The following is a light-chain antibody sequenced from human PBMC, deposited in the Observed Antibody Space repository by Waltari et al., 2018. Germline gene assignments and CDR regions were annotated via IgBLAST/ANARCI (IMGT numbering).Light chain of an antibody. CDR1: GSLLHSNGYNY. Sequence: DFVMTQSPLSLRVTPGESASISCTPSGSLLHSNGYNYLHWYLQKPGQSPQLLIFLGSNRASGVPDRFSGSGSGRDFTLKISKIEAEDVGVYYCMQARQTPLTFGQGTRLEIK. V-gene: IGKV2-28*01. CDR2: LGS. J-gene: IGKJ5*01. CDR3: MQARQTPLT.